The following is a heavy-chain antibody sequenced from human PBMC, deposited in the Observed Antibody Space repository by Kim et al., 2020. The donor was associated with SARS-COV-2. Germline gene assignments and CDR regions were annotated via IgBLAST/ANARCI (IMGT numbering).Heavy chain of an antibody. CDR2: ST. Sequence: STNYNPSLKSRVTISVDTSKNQFSLKLSSVTAADTAVYYCARFVSDAFDIWGQGTMVTVSS. CDR3: ARFVSDAFDI. V-gene: IGHV4-59*01. J-gene: IGHJ3*02.